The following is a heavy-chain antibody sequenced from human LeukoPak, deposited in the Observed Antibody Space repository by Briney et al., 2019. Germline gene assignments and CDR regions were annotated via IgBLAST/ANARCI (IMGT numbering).Heavy chain of an antibody. CDR3: ATGYNYYYDY. CDR1: GAAFSILA. J-gene: IGHJ4*02. V-gene: IGHV3-64*02. Sequence: GGSLRLSRAVSGAAFSILAMHWVRQCPGKGLEFVSAIGGDGATTHYADSVRGRFTISRDNSKNTVHLQMGSLRPEDMAVYYCATGYNYYYDYWGQGTLVSVSS. D-gene: IGHD5-18*01. CDR2: IGGDGATT.